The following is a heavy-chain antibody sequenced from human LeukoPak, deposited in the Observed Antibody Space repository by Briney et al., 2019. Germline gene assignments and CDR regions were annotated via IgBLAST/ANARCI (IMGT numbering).Heavy chain of an antibody. V-gene: IGHV5-51*01. J-gene: IGHJ4*02. Sequence: GEALQISCKGSGYRFTSYWIAWARQMPGQGLEWMGIIYPGDSETRSRPSFAGQVTISADESISTAYLQWSSLKASDTAMYYCARLAYYYGSGGYYFDYWGQGTLVTVSS. CDR1: GYRFTSYW. CDR3: ARLAYYYGSGGYYFDY. D-gene: IGHD3-10*01. CDR2: IYPGDSET.